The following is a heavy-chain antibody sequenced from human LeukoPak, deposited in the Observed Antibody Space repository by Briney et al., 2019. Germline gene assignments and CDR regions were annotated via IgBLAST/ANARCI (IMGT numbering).Heavy chain of an antibody. Sequence: GGSLRLSCAASGFTFSSYSMNWVRQAPGKGLEWVSSISSSSYIYYADSVEGRFTISRDNAKNSLYLQMNSLRAEDTAVYYCARDIAVAGRNFDYWGQGTLVTVSS. CDR2: ISSSSYI. V-gene: IGHV3-21*01. CDR3: ARDIAVAGRNFDY. D-gene: IGHD6-19*01. CDR1: GFTFSSYS. J-gene: IGHJ4*02.